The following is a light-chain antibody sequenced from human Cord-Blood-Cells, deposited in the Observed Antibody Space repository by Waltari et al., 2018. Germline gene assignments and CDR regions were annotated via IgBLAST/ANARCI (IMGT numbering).Light chain of an antibody. CDR3: SSYTSSSTYV. CDR1: SSDVGGYNY. Sequence: QSALTQPASVSGSPGQSITISCTGTSSDVGGYNYVSWYQQHPGKAPKLMIYEGSNRHSGVSNRFSGSTSANTASLTISGLQAEDEADYYCSSYTSSSTYVFGTGTKVTVL. V-gene: IGLV2-14*01. CDR2: EGS. J-gene: IGLJ1*01.